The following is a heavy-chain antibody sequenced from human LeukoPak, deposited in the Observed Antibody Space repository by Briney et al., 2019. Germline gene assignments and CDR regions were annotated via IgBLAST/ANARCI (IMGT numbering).Heavy chain of an antibody. CDR3: ARAQAGYNWNYVDY. J-gene: IGHJ4*02. V-gene: IGHV3-64*01. D-gene: IGHD1-20*01. CDR1: GFTFSSYA. Sequence: GGSLRLSCAASGFTFSSYAMHWVRQAPGKGLEYVSAIRSNGGSTYYANSVKGRFTISRDNSKNTLYLQMCSLRAEDMAVYYCARAQAGYNWNYVDYWGQGTLVTVSS. CDR2: IRSNGGST.